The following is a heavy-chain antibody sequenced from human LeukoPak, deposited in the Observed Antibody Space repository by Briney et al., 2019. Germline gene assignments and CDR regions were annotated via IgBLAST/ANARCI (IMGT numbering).Heavy chain of an antibody. CDR1: GGTFSNYA. CDR3: ARVRGVGGPATHDSGGYFSPFDY. V-gene: IGHV1-69*06. J-gene: IGHJ4*02. Sequence: ASVKVSCKASGGTFSNYAINWVRQAPGQGLEWMGGIIPIFRTTNYAQKFQGRVTITADKSTSTAYMELSSLRSEDTAVFYCARVRGVGGPATHDSGGYFSPFDYWGQGTLVTVSS. D-gene: IGHD3-22*01. CDR2: IIPIFRTT.